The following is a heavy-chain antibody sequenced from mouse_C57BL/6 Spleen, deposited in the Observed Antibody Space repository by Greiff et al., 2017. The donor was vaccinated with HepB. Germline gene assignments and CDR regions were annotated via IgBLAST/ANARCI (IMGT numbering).Heavy chain of an antibody. Sequence: EVQGVESGGDLVKPGGSLKLSCAASGFTFSSYGMSWVRQTPDKRLEWVATISSGGSYTYYPDSVKGRFTISRDNAKNTLYLQMSSLKSEDTAMYYCARRYGNYDAMDYWGQGTSVTVSS. CDR3: ARRYGNYDAMDY. J-gene: IGHJ4*01. CDR1: GFTFSSYG. V-gene: IGHV5-6*01. D-gene: IGHD2-10*02. CDR2: ISSGGSYT.